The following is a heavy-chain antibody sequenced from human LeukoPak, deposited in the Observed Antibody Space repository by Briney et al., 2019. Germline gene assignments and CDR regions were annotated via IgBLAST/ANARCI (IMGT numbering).Heavy chain of an antibody. Sequence: ASVKVSCKASGYIFTNYYMHWVRQAPGQGLEWMGTINPSGGSTTYAQKFQGRVTMTRDTSTSTVYRELSRLRSDDTAVYYCARAYSSSPTIDYWGQGTLVTVSS. CDR1: GYIFTNYY. V-gene: IGHV1-46*01. CDR2: INPSGGST. CDR3: ARAYSSSPTIDY. J-gene: IGHJ4*02. D-gene: IGHD6-6*01.